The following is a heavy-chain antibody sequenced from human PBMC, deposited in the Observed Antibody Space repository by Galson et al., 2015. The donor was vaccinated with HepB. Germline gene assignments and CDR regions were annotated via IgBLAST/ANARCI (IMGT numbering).Heavy chain of an antibody. D-gene: IGHD4-23*01. Sequence: SLRLSCAASGLTLSSYTMSWVRQSPGRGLQWVSYISTNGGTTYYTDSVKGRFTVARDNARNTVSLQMSSLTADDTAVYFCATAGFGNGACWTFEIWGQGTVVTV. CDR2: ISTNGGTT. CDR3: ATAGFGNGACWTFEI. CDR1: GLTLSSYT. V-gene: IGHV3-11*01. J-gene: IGHJ3*02.